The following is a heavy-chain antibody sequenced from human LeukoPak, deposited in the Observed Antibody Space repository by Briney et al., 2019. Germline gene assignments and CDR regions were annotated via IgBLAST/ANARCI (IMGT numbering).Heavy chain of an antibody. J-gene: IGHJ5*02. CDR2: IYPGDSDT. CDR3: ARVTWELLRTQREVNWFDP. V-gene: IGHV5-51*03. D-gene: IGHD1-26*01. CDR1: RYSFTSYW. Sequence: PGGSLKISRMGSRYSFTSYWIGWVRQMPGKGGEWMGIIYPGDSDTRYSPSFKGHVTISADKSTSTAYLQWSSLKASDNAMYYCARVTWELLRTQREVNWFDPWGQGTLVTVSS.